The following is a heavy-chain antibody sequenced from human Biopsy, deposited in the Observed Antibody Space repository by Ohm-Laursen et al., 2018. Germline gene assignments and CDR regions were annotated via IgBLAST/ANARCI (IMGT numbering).Heavy chain of an antibody. CDR2: INPNSGNA. CDR3: ARVPAYPSIDGYYGLDL. J-gene: IGHJ6*02. D-gene: IGHD3-9*01. V-gene: IGHV1-2*02. CDR1: GYTFAGYY. Sequence: SSVKVSCKASGYTFAGYYLHWVRQTPGHGLEWMGWINPNSGNANYAQSFQGRLTVTRDTSISTAYMELTSLTFDDTAIYYCARVPAYPSIDGYYGLDLWGQGTTVIVSS.